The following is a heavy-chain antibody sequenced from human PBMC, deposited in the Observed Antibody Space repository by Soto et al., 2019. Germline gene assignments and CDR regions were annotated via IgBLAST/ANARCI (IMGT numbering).Heavy chain of an antibody. Sequence: GGSTRLACSSSDFTFDKYYMTWVRQAPGKGPEWVANIKPDGSEQYYVDSVKGRFTISRDDANNSLYLQMNSLRAEDTAVYFCARGNWNYYYGFDVWGQGTTVPVSS. D-gene: IGHD1-20*01. CDR3: ARGNWNYYYGFDV. CDR1: DFTFDKYY. CDR2: IKPDGSEQ. J-gene: IGHJ6*02. V-gene: IGHV3-7*01.